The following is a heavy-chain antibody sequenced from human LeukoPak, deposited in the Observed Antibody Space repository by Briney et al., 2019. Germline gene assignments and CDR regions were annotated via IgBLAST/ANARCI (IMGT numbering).Heavy chain of an antibody. J-gene: IGHJ2*01. D-gene: IGHD2-8*01. CDR2: IYPGYSET. CDR3: ARSDSYGSYWYFDI. CDR1: GYSFTSYW. V-gene: IGHV5-51*01. Sequence: GESLKISCKGSGYSFTSYWIGWVRQMPGKGLEWMGIIYPGYSETRYSPSFQGQVTISADKSINTAYLQWSSLKASDTAMYYCARSDSYGSYWYFDIWGRGTLVTVSS.